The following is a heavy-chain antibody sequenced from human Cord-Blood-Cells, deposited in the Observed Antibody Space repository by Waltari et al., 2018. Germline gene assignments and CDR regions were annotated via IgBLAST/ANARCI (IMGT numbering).Heavy chain of an antibody. CDR1: GGAFSSYT. V-gene: IGHV1-69*01. CDR2: IIPSFGTA. Sequence: QVRLGTSGAAVKMPGSSVRVSCKATGGAFSSYTLSWLRQAPGQGLEWMGGIIPSFGTANYAQKFPGRVTITADESTSTAYMELSSLRSEDTAVYYCARFRIGAFDYWGQGTLVTVSS. D-gene: IGHD3-10*01. CDR3: ARFRIGAFDY. J-gene: IGHJ4*02.